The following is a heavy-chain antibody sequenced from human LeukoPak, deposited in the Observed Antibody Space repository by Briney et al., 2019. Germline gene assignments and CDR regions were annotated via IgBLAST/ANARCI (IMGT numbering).Heavy chain of an antibody. J-gene: IGHJ3*02. CDR1: GYTFANYV. CDR3: AREAYSSSYDI. V-gene: IGHV1-18*01. CDR2: ISAYNGNT. D-gene: IGHD6-6*01. Sequence: ASVKVSCKASGYTFANYVLNWVRQAPGQSLEWMGWISAYNGNTNYAQKLQGRVTMTTDTSTSTAYMELRSLRSDDTAVYYCAREAYSSSYDIWGQGTMVTVSS.